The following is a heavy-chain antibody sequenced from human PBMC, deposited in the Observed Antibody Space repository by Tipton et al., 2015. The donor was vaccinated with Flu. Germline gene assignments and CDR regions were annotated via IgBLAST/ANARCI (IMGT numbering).Heavy chain of an antibody. CDR3: VRAVGGSGGY. Sequence: SLRLSCAVSGFTFSRYGVSWVRQAPGKGLEWVAGVSASGGTYFADSVKGRFTFSRDNAKNSVYLQMNSLRAEDTAVYYCVRAVGGSGGYWGQGILVTVSS. D-gene: IGHD3-10*01. J-gene: IGHJ4*02. CDR2: VSASGGT. CDR1: GFTFSRYG. V-gene: IGHV3-23*01.